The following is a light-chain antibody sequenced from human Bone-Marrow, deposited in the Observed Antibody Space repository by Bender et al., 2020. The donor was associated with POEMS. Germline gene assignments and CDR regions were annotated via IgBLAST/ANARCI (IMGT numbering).Light chain of an antibody. CDR3: SSYAGSDNYV. CDR2: EAS. Sequence: QSALTQPASVAGSPGQSITISCTGISSDVGSYNPVSWYQQHPGKAPKLMIFEASEGPSGVSNRFSASKSGNTASLTVSGLQAEDEADYYCSSYAGSDNYVFGTGTKVTVL. CDR1: SSDVGSYNP. V-gene: IGLV2-14*02. J-gene: IGLJ1*01.